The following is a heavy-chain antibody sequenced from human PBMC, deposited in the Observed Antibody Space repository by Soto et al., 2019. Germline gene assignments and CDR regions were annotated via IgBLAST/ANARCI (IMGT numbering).Heavy chain of an antibody. Sequence: GGSLRLSCAASGITFSNAWMSWVRQAPGKGLEWVGRIKSKTDGGTTDYAAPVKGRFTISRDDSKDTLYLQMNSLKTEDTGVYYCSTVQLLSNAFDIWGQGTMVTVSS. CDR3: STVQLLSNAFDI. D-gene: IGHD2-2*01. J-gene: IGHJ3*02. V-gene: IGHV3-15*01. CDR1: GITFSNAW. CDR2: IKSKTDGGTT.